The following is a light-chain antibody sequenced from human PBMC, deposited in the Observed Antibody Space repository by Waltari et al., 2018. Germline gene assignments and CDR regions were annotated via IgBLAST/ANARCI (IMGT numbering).Light chain of an antibody. V-gene: IGKV3-11*01. CDR3: QQRRDWPLT. Sequence: DIVLTQSPAILSLSPGERASLPCRASQSVTNYLAWYQQKPGQAPSLLIYDTSNRATGIPARFSGSGFGTDFTLTISSLEPEDFAVYYCQQRRDWPLTFGGGTKVEIK. J-gene: IGKJ4*01. CDR1: QSVTNY. CDR2: DTS.